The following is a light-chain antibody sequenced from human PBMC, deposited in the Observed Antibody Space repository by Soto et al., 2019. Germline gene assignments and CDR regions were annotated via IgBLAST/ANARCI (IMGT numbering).Light chain of an antibody. J-gene: IGLJ3*02. CDR1: SSDVGGFHY. CDR2: DVS. V-gene: IGLV2-14*03. Sequence: QSALTQPASVSGSPGQSITISCTGTSSDVGGFHYVSWYQQHPGKAPKLMIYDVSDRPSGVSNRFSGSKSGNTASLTISGLQPEDEADYFCTSYTSDNTLVFGGGTKVTVL. CDR3: TSYTSDNTLV.